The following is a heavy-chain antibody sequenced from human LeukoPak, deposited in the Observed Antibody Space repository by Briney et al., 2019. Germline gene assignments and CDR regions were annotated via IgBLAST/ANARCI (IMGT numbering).Heavy chain of an antibody. Sequence: GGSLRLSCAASGFTFKSYSMNWVRQAPGKGLEWVAFITSTSGDMFYADSVKGRFTISRDNAKKSLYLQMDSLRAEDTAVYYCARAAGYYFDYWGQGSLVTVSS. J-gene: IGHJ4*02. CDR2: ITSTSGDM. CDR1: GFTFKSYS. CDR3: ARAAGYYFDY. V-gene: IGHV3-21*05.